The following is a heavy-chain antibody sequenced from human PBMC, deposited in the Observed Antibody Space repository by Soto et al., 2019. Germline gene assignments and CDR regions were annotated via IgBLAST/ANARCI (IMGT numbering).Heavy chain of an antibody. J-gene: IGHJ5*02. CDR2: ISAYNRNP. Sequence: ASATVSCPASGYTFTSYGICWVRQAPGQGKEWMGWISAYNRNPNYAQQLQRRVTITTDTSTSTAYMERRILRSDDTAFYYCPRAHCSSTSCYSTSWFDPWGQGTLVTVSS. D-gene: IGHD2-2*01. V-gene: IGHV1-18*01. CDR3: PRAHCSSTSCYSTSWFDP. CDR1: GYTFTSYG.